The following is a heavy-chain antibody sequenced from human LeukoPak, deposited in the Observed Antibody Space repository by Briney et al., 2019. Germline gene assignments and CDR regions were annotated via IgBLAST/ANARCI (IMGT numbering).Heavy chain of an antibody. CDR2: IRSDGSNR. D-gene: IGHD3-10*01. V-gene: IGHV3-30*02. Sequence: PGGSLRLSCAASGFTFSSFFMHWVRQAPGKGREGVAVIRSDGSNRYYANSVKGRFTISRDNSKNTLYLQMNSLRDEDTAVYYGAKDFLWFGELNHFDFWHQGPLVTVPS. CDR1: GFTFSSFF. CDR3: AKDFLWFGELNHFDF. J-gene: IGHJ4*02.